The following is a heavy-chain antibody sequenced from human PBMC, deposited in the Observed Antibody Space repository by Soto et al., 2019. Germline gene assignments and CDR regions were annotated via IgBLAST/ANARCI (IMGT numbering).Heavy chain of an antibody. D-gene: IGHD3-10*01. CDR1: GGTFSSYT. CDR2: TIPILGIA. V-gene: IGHV1-69*04. J-gene: IGHJ4*02. Sequence: SVKVYCKASGGTFSSYTISWVRQAPGQGLEWMGRTIPILGIANYAQKFQGRVTITADKSTSTAYMELSSLRSEDTAVYYCAREAHYYGSGWGQGTLVTVSS. CDR3: AREAHYYGSG.